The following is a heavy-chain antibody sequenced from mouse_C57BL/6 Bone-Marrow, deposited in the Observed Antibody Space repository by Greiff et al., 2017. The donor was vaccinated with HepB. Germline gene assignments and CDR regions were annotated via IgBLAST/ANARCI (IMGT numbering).Heavy chain of an antibody. Sequence: ESGAELVKPGASVKLSCKASGYTFTEYTIHWVKQRSGQGLEWIGWFYPGSGSIKYNEKFKDKATLTADKSSSTVYMELSRLTSEDSAVYFCARHEALPYYYGSSGWYFDVWGTGTTVTVSS. CDR2: FYPGSGSI. CDR3: ARHEALPYYYGSSGWYFDV. J-gene: IGHJ1*03. V-gene: IGHV1-62-2*01. D-gene: IGHD1-1*01. CDR1: GYTFTEYT.